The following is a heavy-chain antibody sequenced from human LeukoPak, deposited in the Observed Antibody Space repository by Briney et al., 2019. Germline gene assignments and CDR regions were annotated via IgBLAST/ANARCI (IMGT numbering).Heavy chain of an antibody. Sequence: GGSLRLSCVASGFNFRGYAMHWVRQAPGKGLEWMALIRSIGNEKYYIDAVQGRFTISRDNSRNTLFLQMNSLRPEDTAVYYCAKDRYGSDSFKKRMDVWGQGTTVTVSS. D-gene: IGHD3-10*01. CDR2: IRSIGNEK. V-gene: IGHV3-30*02. J-gene: IGHJ6*02. CDR1: GFNFRGYA. CDR3: AKDRYGSDSFKKRMDV.